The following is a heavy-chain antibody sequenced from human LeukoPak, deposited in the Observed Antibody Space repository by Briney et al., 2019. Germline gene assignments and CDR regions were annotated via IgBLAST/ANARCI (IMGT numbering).Heavy chain of an antibody. CDR1: GFTFSSHE. J-gene: IGHJ4*02. Sequence: PGGSLRLSCAASGFTFSSHEMNWVRQAPGKGLEWVSYISSSDSTMYYADSVKGRFTISRDNAKNSLYLQMNSLRAEDTAVYYCARVGGGNSPPVDYWGQGTLVTVSS. V-gene: IGHV3-48*03. CDR2: ISSSDSTM. CDR3: ARVGGGNSPPVDY. D-gene: IGHD4-23*01.